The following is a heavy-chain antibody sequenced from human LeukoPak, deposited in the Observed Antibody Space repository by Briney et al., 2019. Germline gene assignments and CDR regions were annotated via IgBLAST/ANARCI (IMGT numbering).Heavy chain of an antibody. CDR2: TFYRSKLYY. CDR3: AREGRRISGGTLSLDY. CDR1: GDSLSNNNAA. J-gene: IGHJ4*02. D-gene: IGHD2-15*01. Sequence: SQTLSLTCAISGDSLSNNNAAWNWIRQPPSRGLEWLGRTFYRSKLYYDYAVSVKSRITINSDTSKNQFSLQLTYVKPEDTAVYYCAREGRRISGGTLSLDYWGQGTLVTVSS. V-gene: IGHV6-1*01.